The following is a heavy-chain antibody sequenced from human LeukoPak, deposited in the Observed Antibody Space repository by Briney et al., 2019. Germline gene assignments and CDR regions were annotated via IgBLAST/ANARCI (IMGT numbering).Heavy chain of an antibody. J-gene: IGHJ1*01. CDR2: IKQDGSEK. Sequence: GGSLRLSCAASGFSFSSYGMHWVRQAPGKGLEWVANIKQDGSEKYYVDSVKGRFTISRDNAKNSLYLQMNSLRAEDTAVYYCARVRDILTGYYKAEYFQHWGQGTLVTVS. CDR3: ARVRDILTGYYKAEYFQH. V-gene: IGHV3-7*01. D-gene: IGHD3-9*01. CDR1: GFSFSSYG.